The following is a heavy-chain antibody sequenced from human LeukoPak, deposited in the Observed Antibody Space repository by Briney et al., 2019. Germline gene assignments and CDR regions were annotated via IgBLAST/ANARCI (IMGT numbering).Heavy chain of an antibody. D-gene: IGHD6-13*01. CDR2: MSSRGSII. Sequence: GGSLSLSCAASGFTFSSYEMNWVRQAPAKGLECVSYMSSRGSIIFYADSVKGRFTISRDNAKNSLYLQVDSLRVEDTPVYYCARGAAGGMYNWFDPWGQGTLVTVSS. CDR3: ARGAAGGMYNWFDP. J-gene: IGHJ5*02. V-gene: IGHV3-48*03. CDR1: GFTFSSYE.